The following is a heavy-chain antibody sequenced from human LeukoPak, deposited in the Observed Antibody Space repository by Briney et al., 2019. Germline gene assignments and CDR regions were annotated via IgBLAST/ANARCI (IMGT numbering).Heavy chain of an antibody. V-gene: IGHV4-39*07. CDR2: IYYSGST. D-gene: IGHD1-7*01. Sequence: PSETLSLTCTVSGGSISSSSYYWGWIRQPPGKGLEWIGSIYYSGSTYYNPSLKSRVTISVDTSKNQFSLKLRSVTAADTAVYFCARSASLGNYLFDSWGQGTLVTVSS. J-gene: IGHJ4*02. CDR3: ARSASLGNYLFDS. CDR1: GGSISSSSYY.